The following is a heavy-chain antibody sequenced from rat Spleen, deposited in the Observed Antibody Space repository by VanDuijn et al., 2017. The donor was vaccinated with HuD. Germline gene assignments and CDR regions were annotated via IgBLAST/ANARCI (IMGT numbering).Heavy chain of an antibody. Sequence: EVQLVESGGGLVQPGRSMKLSCAASGFTFSNYGMAWVRQAPKKGLEWVAYISYDGGSTYYRDPVKGRFTISRDNAKSTLYLQMDTLGSEDRATYYCTTHLPFAFWGPGTMVTVSS. J-gene: IGHJ1*01. V-gene: IGHV5-20*01. CDR1: GFTFSNYG. D-gene: IGHD2-5*01. CDR3: TTHLPFAF. CDR2: ISYDGGST.